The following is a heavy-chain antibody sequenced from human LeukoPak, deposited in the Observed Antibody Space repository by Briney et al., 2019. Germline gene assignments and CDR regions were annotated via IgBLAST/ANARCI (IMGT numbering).Heavy chain of an antibody. Sequence: PSETLSLTCSVSGGSITSTGYYWGWLRQSPGQGLEWIGNIQNSATFYYNPSLKSRVTISVDMSKNQFSLKLSSVTAADTAVYYCARLLGYCSDYNCPAWGSWGLGTLVTVSP. J-gene: IGHJ4*02. V-gene: IGHV4-39*01. D-gene: IGHD2-15*01. CDR1: GGSITSTGYY. CDR2: IQNSATF. CDR3: ARLLGYCSDYNCPAWGS.